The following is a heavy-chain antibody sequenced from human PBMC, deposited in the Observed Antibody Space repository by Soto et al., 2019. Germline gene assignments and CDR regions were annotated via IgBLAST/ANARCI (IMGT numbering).Heavy chain of an antibody. V-gene: IGHV3-23*01. D-gene: IGHD3-10*01. J-gene: IGHJ4*02. CDR2: ISGSGGST. Sequence: PGGSLRLSCAASGVTFSSYAMSWVRQAPGKGLEWVSAISGSGGSTYYADSVKGRFTISRDNSKNTLYLQMNSLRAEDTAVYYCAKDISHVLLWFGELNYWGQGTLVTVSS. CDR3: AKDISHVLLWFGELNY. CDR1: GVTFSSYA.